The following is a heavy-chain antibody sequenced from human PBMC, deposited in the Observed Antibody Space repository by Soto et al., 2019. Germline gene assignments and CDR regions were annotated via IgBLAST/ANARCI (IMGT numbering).Heavy chain of an antibody. J-gene: IGHJ4*02. CDR1: GFTFISYS. CDR2: ISSSSSTI. V-gene: IGHV3-48*01. CDR3: ARVGRLIRIGEPY. D-gene: IGHD3-10*01. Sequence: GGSLRLSCAASGFTFISYSMNWVLQAPGKGLGWVSYISSSSSTIYYADSVKGRFTISRDNAKNSLYLQMNSLRAEDTAVYYWARVGRLIRIGEPYRGQATRVTVSS.